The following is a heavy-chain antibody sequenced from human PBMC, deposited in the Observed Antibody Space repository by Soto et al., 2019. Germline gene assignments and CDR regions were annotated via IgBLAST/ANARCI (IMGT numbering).Heavy chain of an antibody. Sequence: GGSLRLSCAASGFTFSSYWMSWVRQAPGKGLEWVARIRTKPNSYATAYAASVKGRFTISRDDSKNTAYLQMNSLKTDDTAVYYCTRSDSSFDYWGQGALVTVSS. CDR2: IRTKPNSYAT. J-gene: IGHJ4*02. D-gene: IGHD3-22*01. CDR3: TRSDSSFDY. CDR1: GFTFSSYW. V-gene: IGHV3-73*01.